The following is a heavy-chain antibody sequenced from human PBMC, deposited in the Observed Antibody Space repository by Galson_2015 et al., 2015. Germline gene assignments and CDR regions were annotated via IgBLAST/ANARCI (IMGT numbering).Heavy chain of an antibody. Sequence: SETLSLTCAVYGGSFSGYYWSWIRQPPGKGLEWIGEINHSGSTNYNPSLKSRVTISVDTSKNQFSLKLSSVTAADTAVYYCARGRRIRAVAATLGYYYYGMDVWGQGTTVTVSS. CDR2: INHSGST. J-gene: IGHJ6*02. CDR1: GGSFSGYY. V-gene: IGHV4-34*01. CDR3: ARGRRIRAVAATLGYYYYGMDV. D-gene: IGHD2-15*01.